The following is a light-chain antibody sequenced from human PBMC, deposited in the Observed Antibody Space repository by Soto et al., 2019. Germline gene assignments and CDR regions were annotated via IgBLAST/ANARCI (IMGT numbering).Light chain of an antibody. Sequence: VVMTKSPAPLSESPGASATFSCRAGQRVSSDLAWYQQKHGQAPRLLIYDASTRATGIPARFSGSASGKEFIITISVLQSGVFALYYCQHYNYSFSFGGGAKVEIK. CDR2: DAS. CDR1: QRVSSD. CDR3: QHYNYSFS. J-gene: IGKJ4*01. V-gene: IGKV3-15*01.